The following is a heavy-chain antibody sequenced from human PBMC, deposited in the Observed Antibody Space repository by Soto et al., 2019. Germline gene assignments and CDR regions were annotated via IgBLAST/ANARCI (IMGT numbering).Heavy chain of an antibody. CDR1: GGTFNRSA. D-gene: IGHD1-20*01. CDR3: ARLTYLNTWPVFDY. J-gene: IGHJ4*02. CDR2: IIPFFNTA. Sequence: QVQLVQSGAEVKQPGSSVKVSCKAAGGTFNRSAISWVRQAPGQGLEWMGAIIPFFNTANSAQKFQGRVTFTADETTATVYMELSSLRADDTAIYYCARLTYLNTWPVFDYWGQGTLVTVSS. V-gene: IGHV1-69*12.